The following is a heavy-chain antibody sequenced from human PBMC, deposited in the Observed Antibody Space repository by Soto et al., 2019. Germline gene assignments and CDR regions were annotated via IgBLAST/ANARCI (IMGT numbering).Heavy chain of an antibody. Sequence: QVQLQESGPGLVKPSETLSLTCTVSGGSISSYYWSWIRQHPGKGLEWIGYIYYSGITNYNPSLNCGVTISVDTSKNQFALKLSSVTASDTSVYYCARLVGYCSGGSCLDDAFDIRGQGTMVTVSS. J-gene: IGHJ3*02. V-gene: IGHV4-59*08. CDR1: GGSISSYY. CDR2: IYYSGIT. D-gene: IGHD2-15*01. CDR3: ARLVGYCSGGSCLDDAFDI.